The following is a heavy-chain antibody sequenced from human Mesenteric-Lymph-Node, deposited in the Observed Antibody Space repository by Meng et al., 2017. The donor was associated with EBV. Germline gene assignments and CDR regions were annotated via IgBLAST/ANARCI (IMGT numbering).Heavy chain of an antibody. V-gene: IGHV1-3*04. CDR2: INTGIGNT. D-gene: IGHD2-2*01. J-gene: IGHJ4*02. CDR3: ARDGPDVVVPGGLDY. Sequence: QVQLVQSGAEVKKPGASVKVSCKASGYTFTSYNVHWVRQAPGQRLEWMGRINTGIGNTKYSQRFQGRVTITSDTSASTAYMELSSLRSEDTAIYYCARDGPDVVVPGGLDYWGQGTLVTVSS. CDR1: GYTFTSYN.